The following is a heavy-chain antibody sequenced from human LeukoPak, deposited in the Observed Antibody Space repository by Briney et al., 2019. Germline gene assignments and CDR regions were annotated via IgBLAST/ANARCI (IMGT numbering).Heavy chain of an antibody. CDR2: IYYSGST. CDR1: GGSISSSSYY. CDR3: ARHARFGVVMLWFDP. Sequence: PSETLSLTCTVSGGSISSSSYYWGWIRQPPGKGLEWIGSIYYSGSTYYNPSLKGRVTISVDTSKNQFSLKLSSVTAADTAVYYCARHARFGVVMLWFDPWGQGTLVTVSS. J-gene: IGHJ5*02. V-gene: IGHV4-39*01. D-gene: IGHD3-3*01.